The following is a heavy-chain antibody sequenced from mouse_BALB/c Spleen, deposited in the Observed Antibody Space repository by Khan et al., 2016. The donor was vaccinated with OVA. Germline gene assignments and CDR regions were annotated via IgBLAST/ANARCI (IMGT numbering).Heavy chain of an antibody. CDR1: GYSITSGYY. V-gene: IGHV3-6*01. Sequence: EVQLQESGPGLVKPSQSLSLTCSVTGYSITSGYYWNWIRQFPGNKLDWMGYIDYGGNINYNPSLKNRISITRDTSKNQFFLTLNSVTTEDPATYYCARIAHFYYGTSDDSLDYWGQGTSVTVSA. J-gene: IGHJ4*01. CDR2: IDYGGNI. CDR3: ARIAHFYYGTSDDSLDY. D-gene: IGHD1-1*01.